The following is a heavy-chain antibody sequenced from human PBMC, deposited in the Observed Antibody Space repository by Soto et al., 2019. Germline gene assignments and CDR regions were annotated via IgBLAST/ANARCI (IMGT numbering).Heavy chain of an antibody. CDR2: INHSGGT. V-gene: IGHV4-34*01. CDR3: ASGELASFPLDP. CDR1: GGSFSAYY. Sequence: SETLSLTCAVYGGSFSAYYWSWIRQPPGKGLEWIGEINHSGGTSYNPSLKSRVTISVDTSKSQFSLKLTSVTAADRAVYYCASGELASFPLDPWGQGTLVTVSS. J-gene: IGHJ5*02. D-gene: IGHD6-13*01.